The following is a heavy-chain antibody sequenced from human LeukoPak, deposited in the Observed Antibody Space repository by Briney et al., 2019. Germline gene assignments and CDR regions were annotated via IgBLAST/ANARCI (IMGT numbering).Heavy chain of an antibody. V-gene: IGHV1-46*01. CDR2: INPSGGST. D-gene: IGHD3-16*01. CDR3: AREIRGGTAGDY. Sequence: ASVKVSCKASGYTFTSYYMHWVRQAPGQGLEWMGIINPSGGSTSYAQKFQGRVTITRNTSISTAYMELSSLRSEDTAVYYCAREIRGGTAGDYWGQGTLVTVSS. J-gene: IGHJ4*02. CDR1: GYTFTSYY.